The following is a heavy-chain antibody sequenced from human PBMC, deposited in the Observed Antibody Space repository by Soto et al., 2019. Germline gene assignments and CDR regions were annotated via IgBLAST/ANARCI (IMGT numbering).Heavy chain of an antibody. CDR3: ARVVGEELYYYYYYMDV. CDR1: GGSIRSGGYY. J-gene: IGHJ6*03. V-gene: IGHV4-31*03. CDR2: IYYSGST. D-gene: IGHD3-10*01. Sequence: QVQLQESGPGLVKPSQTLSLTCTVSGGSIRSGGYYWSWIRQHPGKGLEWIGYIYYSGSTYYNPSLKSRVTISVDTSKNQFSLKLSSVTAADTAVYYCARVVGEELYYYYYYMDVWGKGTTVTVSS.